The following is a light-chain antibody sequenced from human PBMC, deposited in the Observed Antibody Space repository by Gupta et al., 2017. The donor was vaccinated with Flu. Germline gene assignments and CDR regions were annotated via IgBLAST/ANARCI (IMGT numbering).Light chain of an antibody. CDR1: SLRSYY. J-gene: IGLJ2*01. CDR2: GKN. V-gene: IGLV3-19*01. Sequence: SSELTQDPAVSVALGQTVRITCQGDSLRSYYASWYQQKPGQAPVLVIYGKNNRPSGIPDRFSGSSSGNTASLNITGAQAEDEADYYGNSRDSSGNHVVFGGGTKLTVL. CDR3: NSRDSSGNHVV.